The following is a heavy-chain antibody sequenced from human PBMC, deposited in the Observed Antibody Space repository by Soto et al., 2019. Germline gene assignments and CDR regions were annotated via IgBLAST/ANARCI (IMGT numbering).Heavy chain of an antibody. CDR3: ARVGVYDYIWGSYRPIFDY. V-gene: IGHV4-34*01. D-gene: IGHD3-16*02. Sequence: HSETLSLTCAVYVGSFSGYYWSWIRQPPGKGLEWIGEINHSGSTNYNPSLKSRVTISVDTSKNQFSLKLSSVTAADTAVYYCARVGVYDYIWGSYRPIFDYWGQGTLVTVSS. CDR1: VGSFSGYY. J-gene: IGHJ4*02. CDR2: INHSGST.